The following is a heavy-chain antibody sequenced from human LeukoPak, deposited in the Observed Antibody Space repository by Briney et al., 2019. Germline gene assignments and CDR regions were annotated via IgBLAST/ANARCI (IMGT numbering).Heavy chain of an antibody. CDR2: INQDRSEE. CDR1: GFTFSNYW. V-gene: IGHV3-7*01. Sequence: GGSLRLSCAASGFTFSNYWMTWVRQAPGKGLEWVAHINQDRSEEHYMDSVKARFTISRDNAKNSPSLQMNSLRAEDTAVYYCVRDGGVSGYDLLDYWGRGTLVTVSS. D-gene: IGHD5-12*01. J-gene: IGHJ4*02. CDR3: VRDGGVSGYDLLDY.